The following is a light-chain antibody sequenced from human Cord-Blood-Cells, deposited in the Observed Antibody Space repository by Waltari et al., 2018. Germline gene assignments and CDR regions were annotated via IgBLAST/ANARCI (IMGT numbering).Light chain of an antibody. CDR2: LGS. CDR3: MQALQTPLYT. V-gene: IGKV2-28*01. Sequence: IVMTQSPPSLPVTPGEPASISCRSSQSLLHSNGYNYLDWYLQKPGQSPQLLIYLGSNRASGVPDRFSGSGSGTDFTLKISRVEAEDVGVYYCMQALQTPLYTFGQGTKLEIK. CDR1: QSLLHSNGYNY. J-gene: IGKJ2*01.